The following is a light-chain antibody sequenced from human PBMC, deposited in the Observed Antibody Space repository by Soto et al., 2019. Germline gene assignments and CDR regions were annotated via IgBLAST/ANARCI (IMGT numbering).Light chain of an antibody. CDR2: DAS. V-gene: IGKV1-5*01. J-gene: IGKJ1*01. Sequence: IHMPHSPSTLSASFGDRVTITGRSSESIRSWLAWYQQKPGKAPKLLIYDASSLESGVPSRFSGSGSGTEFSLTISSLQPDDFASYYCQQYKSYPWTFGQGTKVDIK. CDR3: QQYKSYPWT. CDR1: ESIRSW.